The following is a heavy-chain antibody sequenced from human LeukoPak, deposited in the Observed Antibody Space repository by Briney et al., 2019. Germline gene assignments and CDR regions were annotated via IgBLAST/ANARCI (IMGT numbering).Heavy chain of an antibody. CDR3: TRFGDYGEY. D-gene: IGHD3-10*01. CDR1: GFIFGSYG. J-gene: IGHJ4*02. V-gene: IGHV3-23*01. Sequence: GGSLRLSCAASGFIFGSYGMSWVRQAPGEGLEWVSGISGSTYTTYYADSVRGRFTISRDNSRNTLYLQMNSLRAEDTAVYYCTRFGDYGEYWGQGTLVTVSS. CDR2: ISGSTYTT.